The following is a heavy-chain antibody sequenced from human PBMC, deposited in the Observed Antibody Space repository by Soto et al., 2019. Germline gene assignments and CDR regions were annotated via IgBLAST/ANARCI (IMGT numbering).Heavy chain of an antibody. CDR2: ISAYNGNT. D-gene: IGHD6-13*01. CDR1: GYTFTSYR. V-gene: IGHV1-18*01. J-gene: IGHJ4*02. Sequence: QVHLVQSGAEVKKPGASVKVSCKASGYTFTSYRISWVRQAPGQGLEWMGWISAYNGNTNYAQMLQGKVTMTTDTSTSTAYMELRSLRSDDTAVYYCARDRGSSSWYEFDYWGQGTLVTVSS. CDR3: ARDRGSSSWYEFDY.